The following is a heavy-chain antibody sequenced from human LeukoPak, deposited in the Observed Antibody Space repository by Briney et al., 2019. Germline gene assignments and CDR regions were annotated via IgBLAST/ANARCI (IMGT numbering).Heavy chain of an antibody. D-gene: IGHD3-10*01. CDR1: GGSISSGGYY. J-gene: IGHJ5*02. CDR3: ARDRVRGTITYAGFDP. V-gene: IGHV4-31*03. Sequence: PSETLSFTCTVSGGSISSGGYYWSWIRQHPGKGLEWIGYIYYSGSTYYNPSLKSRVTISIDASKNQFSLKLSSVTAADTAVYYCARDRVRGTITYAGFDPWGQGTLVAVSS. CDR2: IYYSGST.